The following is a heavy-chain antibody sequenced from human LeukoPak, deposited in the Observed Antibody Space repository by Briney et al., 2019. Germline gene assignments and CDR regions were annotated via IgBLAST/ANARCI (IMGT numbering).Heavy chain of an antibody. CDR3: ARDFAYCSSTSCY. D-gene: IGHD2-2*01. CDR1: GFTFSSYS. Sequence: PGGSLRLSCAASGFTFSSYSMNWVRQAPGKGLEWVSYISSSSSTIYYADSVKGRFAISRDNAKNSLYLQMNSLRAEDTAVYYCARDFAYCSSTSCYWGQGTLVTVSS. V-gene: IGHV3-48*01. J-gene: IGHJ4*02. CDR2: ISSSSSTI.